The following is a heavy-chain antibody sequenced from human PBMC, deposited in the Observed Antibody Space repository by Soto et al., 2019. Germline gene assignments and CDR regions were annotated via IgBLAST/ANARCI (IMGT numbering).Heavy chain of an antibody. CDR2: IYYSGST. CDR3: AREFASGSYPYNWFDP. D-gene: IGHD1-26*01. CDR1: GGSISSGGYY. Sequence: PSETLSLTCTVSGGSISSGGYYWSWIRQHPGKGLEWIGYIYYSGSTYYNPSLKSRVTISVDTSKNQFSLKLSSVTAADTAVYYCAREFASGSYPYNWFDPWGQVTLVTVSS. V-gene: IGHV4-31*03. J-gene: IGHJ5*02.